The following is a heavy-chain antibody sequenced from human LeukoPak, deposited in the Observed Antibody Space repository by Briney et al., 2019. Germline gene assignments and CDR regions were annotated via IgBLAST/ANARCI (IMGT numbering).Heavy chain of an antibody. V-gene: IGHV4-38-2*02. J-gene: IGHJ4*02. CDR2: IYHTGST. CDR3: ARDEGDYFFDY. Sequence: SETLSLTCTVSGFSISSGYFWAWIRQPPGKGLEWIGSIYHTGSTYYNPSLKSRVTISVDTSKNHFSLKLSSVTAADTAVYYCARDEGDYFFDYWGQGTLVTVSS. CDR1: GFSISSGYF. D-gene: IGHD3-16*01.